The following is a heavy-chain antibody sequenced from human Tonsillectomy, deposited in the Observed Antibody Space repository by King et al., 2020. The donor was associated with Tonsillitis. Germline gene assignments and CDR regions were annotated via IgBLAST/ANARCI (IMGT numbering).Heavy chain of an antibody. CDR1: GYSFTSYW. D-gene: IGHD1-7*01. CDR3: ARARGLAATKLGYFDY. J-gene: IGHJ4*02. V-gene: IGHV5-51*01. Sequence: QLVQSGAEVKKPGESLKISCNGSGYSFTSYWIGWVRQMPGKGLEWMGIIYPGDSDTDYSPSFQGQVTISADKSISTAYLQWSSLKASDAAIYYCARARGLAATKLGYFDYWGQGTLVTISS. CDR2: IYPGDSDT.